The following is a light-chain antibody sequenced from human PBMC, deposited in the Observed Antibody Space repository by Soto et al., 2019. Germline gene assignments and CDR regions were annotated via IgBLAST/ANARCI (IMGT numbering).Light chain of an antibody. V-gene: IGKV3-20*01. CDR2: SAS. Sequence: EVVLTQSPGTLSLSPGERVTLSCRASQSVASSYLAWYQQKPGRAPRLLFYSASSRATGIPDRFSGSGSGTDCTLTISRLEPEDFAVYYCHHFGSLPETFGQGNNVE. J-gene: IGKJ1*01. CDR3: HHFGSLPET. CDR1: QSVASSY.